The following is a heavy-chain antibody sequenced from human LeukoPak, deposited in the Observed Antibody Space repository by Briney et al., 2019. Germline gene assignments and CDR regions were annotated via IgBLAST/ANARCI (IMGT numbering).Heavy chain of an antibody. J-gene: IGHJ5*02. CDR3: ARHPITMVRGVIFPNWFDP. Sequence: SETLSLTCTVSGGSISSSSYYWGWIRQPPGKGLEWVGSIYYSGSTYYNPPLKSRVTISVDTSKNQFSLKLSSVTAADTAVYYCARHPITMVRGVIFPNWFDPWGQGTLVTVSS. CDR1: GGSISSSSYY. D-gene: IGHD3-10*01. V-gene: IGHV4-39*01. CDR2: IYYSGST.